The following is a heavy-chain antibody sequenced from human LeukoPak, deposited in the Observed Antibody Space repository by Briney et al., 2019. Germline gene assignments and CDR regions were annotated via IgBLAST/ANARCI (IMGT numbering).Heavy chain of an antibody. V-gene: IGHV3-7*04. CDR3: VGGYGWLPDY. Sequence: GGSLRLSCAASGFTFSSYGMNWVRQVPGKGLEWVANIKQDGSEKKYVDSVKGRFTISRDNAKNSVYLQMNSLRVDDTAVYYCVGGYGWLPDYWGQGALVTVSS. J-gene: IGHJ4*02. D-gene: IGHD6-19*01. CDR2: IKQDGSEK. CDR1: GFTFSSYG.